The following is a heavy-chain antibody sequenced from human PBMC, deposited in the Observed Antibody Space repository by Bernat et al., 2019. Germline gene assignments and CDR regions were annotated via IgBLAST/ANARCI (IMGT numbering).Heavy chain of an antibody. D-gene: IGHD4-4*01. CDR1: AGAFSTYY. J-gene: IGHJ4*02. V-gene: IGHV4-34*02. CDR2: INHSGST. Sequence: QVQLQQWGAGLLKPSETLSLTCAVSAGAFSTYYWGWIRQPPGKGLEWIGEINHSGSTNYNPSLKSRVPMSVDTSRNRFSLKLSSVTAADSAIYFCARGGVDNSNYGGLFDAWGQGTLLTVSS. CDR3: ARGGVDNSNYGGLFDA.